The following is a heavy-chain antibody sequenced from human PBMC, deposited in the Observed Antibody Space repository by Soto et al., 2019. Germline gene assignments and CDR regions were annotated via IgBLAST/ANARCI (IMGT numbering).Heavy chain of an antibody. Sequence: ASVKLSCKASGYTFTSYYMHWVRQAPGQGLEWMGIINPSGGSTSYAQKFQGRVTMTRDTSTSTVYMELSSLRSEDTAVYYCALLPSGEDYDRGYYSYGMDVCG. CDR3: ALLPSGEDYDRGYYSYGMDV. J-gene: IGHJ6*02. CDR2: INPSGGST. CDR1: GYTFTSYY. D-gene: IGHD3-22*01. V-gene: IGHV1-46*01.